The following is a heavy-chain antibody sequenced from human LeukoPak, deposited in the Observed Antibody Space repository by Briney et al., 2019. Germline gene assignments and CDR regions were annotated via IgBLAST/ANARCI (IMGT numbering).Heavy chain of an antibody. Sequence: GRSLRLSCAASGFTFDDYAMHWVRQAPGKDLEWVSGISWNSGSIGYADSVKGRFTISRDNAKNSLYLQMNSLRAEDTALYYCAKDMVGPTYYDILTGFSPDYWGQGTLVTVSS. CDR2: ISWNSGSI. D-gene: IGHD3-9*01. CDR3: AKDMVGPTYYDILTGFSPDY. CDR1: GFTFDDYA. V-gene: IGHV3-9*01. J-gene: IGHJ4*02.